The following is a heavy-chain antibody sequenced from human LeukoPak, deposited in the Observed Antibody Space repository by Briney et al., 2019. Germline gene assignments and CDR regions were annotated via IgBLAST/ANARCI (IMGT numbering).Heavy chain of an antibody. CDR1: SGSISGSVYY. CDR3: ARHAGSSHGLYYFDS. CDR2: IYYSGST. J-gene: IGHJ4*02. Sequence: PSETLSLTCTVSSGSISGSVYYWGWIRQSPGKGLEWIGNIYYSGSTYYNPSLKSRVTISVDTSKNQFSLNLGSVTAADTAVYYCARHAGSSHGLYYFDSWGQGTLVTVSS. V-gene: IGHV4-39*01. D-gene: IGHD5-18*01.